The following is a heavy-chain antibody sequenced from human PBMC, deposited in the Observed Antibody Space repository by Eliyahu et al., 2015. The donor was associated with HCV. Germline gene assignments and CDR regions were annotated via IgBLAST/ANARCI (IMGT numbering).Heavy chain of an antibody. D-gene: IGHD3-16*02. CDR3: ARGGLSSPPGFDY. V-gene: IGHV1-18*01. CDR1: GYSFTSFG. CDR2: INSYTGDP. Sequence: QVHLVQSGAEVKEPGASVKVFCKASGYSFTSFGISWVRQAPGQGLEWMGWINSYTGDPNYAQRLQGRVTMTTDTSASTVAVELRSLRSDDTAVYYCARGGLSSPPGFDYWGQGTLVTVSS. J-gene: IGHJ4*02.